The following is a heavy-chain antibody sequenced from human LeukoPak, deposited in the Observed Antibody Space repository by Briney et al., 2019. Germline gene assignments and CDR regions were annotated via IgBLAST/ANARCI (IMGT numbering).Heavy chain of an antibody. CDR2: INPNSGGT. J-gene: IGHJ4*02. CDR3: ARGEGYYDSSGYTY. D-gene: IGHD3-22*01. Sequence: GASVKVSCKASGYTFTGYYMHWVRQAPGRGLEWMGWINPNSGGTNYAQKFQGRVTMTRDTSISTAYMELSRLRSDDTAVYYCARGEGYYDSSGYTYWGQGTLVTVSS. CDR1: GYTFTGYY. V-gene: IGHV1-2*02.